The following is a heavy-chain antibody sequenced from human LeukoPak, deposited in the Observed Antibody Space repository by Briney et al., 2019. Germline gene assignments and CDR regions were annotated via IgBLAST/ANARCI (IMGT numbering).Heavy chain of an antibody. CDR3: ARWYSSGWAFDY. CDR1: GGTISSYY. CDR2: IHSSGST. D-gene: IGHD6-19*01. V-gene: IGHV4-59*08. J-gene: IGHJ4*02. Sequence: SEILSLTCTVSGGTISSYYWNWIRQPPGKGLEWIGYIHSSGSTKYNPSLKSRVTISVDTSKNQFSLKLSSVTAADRAVYYCARWYSSGWAFDYWGQGTLVTVSS.